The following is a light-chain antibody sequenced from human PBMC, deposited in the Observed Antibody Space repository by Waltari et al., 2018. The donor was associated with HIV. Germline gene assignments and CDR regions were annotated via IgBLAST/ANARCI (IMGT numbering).Light chain of an antibody. V-gene: IGKV1-12*01. Sequence: DIQMAQSPSSVSASVGDRVTITCRASQGIQTWLAWYQQRPATAPTLLVYAASRLQSGFPARFNGSGSGLDFTLTITDFQPDDSAIYYCQQAKSFPHTFGGGTRVEI. J-gene: IGKJ4*01. CDR1: QGIQTW. CDR2: AAS. CDR3: QQAKSFPHT.